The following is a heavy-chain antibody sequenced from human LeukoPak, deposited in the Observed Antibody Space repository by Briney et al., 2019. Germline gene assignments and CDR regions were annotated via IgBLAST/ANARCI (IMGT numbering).Heavy chain of an antibody. V-gene: IGHV4-59*11. CDR1: GGSISDHY. CDR3: AREKYTGSNHAKIRYDI. Sequence: SETLSLTCTVSGGSISDHYWSCIPQPPGEGLEWIGWVFGSGSSKYNPSLESRLIVTVDTNNHHFVLKHTSAPAAETVVYYCAREKYTGSNHAKIRYDIWGQGTMVTVSS. J-gene: IGHJ3*02. CDR2: VFGSGSS. D-gene: IGHD1-26*01.